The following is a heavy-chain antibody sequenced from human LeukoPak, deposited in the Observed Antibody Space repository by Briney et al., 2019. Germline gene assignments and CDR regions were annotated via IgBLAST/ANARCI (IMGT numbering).Heavy chain of an antibody. D-gene: IGHD6-19*01. V-gene: IGHV3-9*01. J-gene: IGHJ4*02. Sequence: GGSLRLSCAGSGFTFDDYAMHWVRQAPGKGLEWVSSISWNSGKIAYADSVKGRFTMSRDNAKNALYLQMNSLRPEDTAFYYCAKDFIAVTGGIDFWGRGTLVTVSA. CDR1: GFTFDDYA. CDR2: ISWNSGKI. CDR3: AKDFIAVTGGIDF.